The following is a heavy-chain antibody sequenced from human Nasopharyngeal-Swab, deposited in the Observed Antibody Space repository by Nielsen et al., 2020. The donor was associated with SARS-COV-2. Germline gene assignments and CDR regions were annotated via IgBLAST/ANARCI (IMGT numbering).Heavy chain of an antibody. D-gene: IGHD6-13*01. Sequence: SLKISCAASGFTFDDYAMHWVRQAPGKGLEWVSGISWNSGSIGYADSVKSRFTISRDNAKNSLYLQMNSLRAEDTALYYCATIAAAQFNYYGMDVWGQGTTVTVSS. J-gene: IGHJ6*02. V-gene: IGHV3-9*01. CDR1: GFTFDDYA. CDR3: ATIAAAQFNYYGMDV. CDR2: ISWNSGSI.